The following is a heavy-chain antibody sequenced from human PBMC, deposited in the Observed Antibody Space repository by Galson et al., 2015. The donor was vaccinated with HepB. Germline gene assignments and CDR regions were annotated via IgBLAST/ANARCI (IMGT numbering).Heavy chain of an antibody. D-gene: IGHD3-9*01. V-gene: IGHV1-69*13. J-gene: IGHJ6*02. CDR3: ASTFQLRYQPGGGSLDV. Sequence: SVKVSCKASGGAFSIYAATWVRQAPGQGLEWLGGIIPIFGSTNYAQKIQGRATITAEDSTNTVYMELSSLRSEDTAVYYCASTFQLRYQPGGGSLDVWGQGTTVTVSS. CDR2: IIPIFGST. CDR1: GGAFSIYA.